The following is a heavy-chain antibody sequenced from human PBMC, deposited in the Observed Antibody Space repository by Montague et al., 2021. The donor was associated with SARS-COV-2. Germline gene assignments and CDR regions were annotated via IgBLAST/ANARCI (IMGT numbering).Heavy chain of an antibody. CDR2: VDRSGTA. CDR3: TRGRDSGTYFGTKYYFQYGLDV. Sequence: SETLSLTCAFSDGSVSTYFWSWVRQLPGKGLKWIGQVDRSGTAHXSPSLQSRLTLSVDTSNNQVSLNLTSVTATDTATYYCTRGRDSGTYFGTKYYFQYGLDVWGQGTTVTVSS. J-gene: IGHJ6*02. V-gene: IGHV4-34*01. CDR1: DGSVSTYF. D-gene: IGHD3-10*01.